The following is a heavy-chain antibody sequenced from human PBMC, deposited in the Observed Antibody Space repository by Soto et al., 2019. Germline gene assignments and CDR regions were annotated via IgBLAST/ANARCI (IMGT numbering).Heavy chain of an antibody. V-gene: IGHV3-23*01. CDR3: AKDYVFWSGYSMQDHGLMNDAFDI. D-gene: IGHD3-3*01. CDR2: ISGSGVST. J-gene: IGHJ3*02. CDR1: GFTFSSYA. Sequence: PGGSLRLSCAASGFTFSSYAMSWVRQAPGKGLEWVSAISGSGVSTYYADSVKVLFTISRDNSKNTLFLQMNSLRAEDTAVYYFAKDYVFWSGYSMQDHGLMNDAFDIWGQGTMVTVSS.